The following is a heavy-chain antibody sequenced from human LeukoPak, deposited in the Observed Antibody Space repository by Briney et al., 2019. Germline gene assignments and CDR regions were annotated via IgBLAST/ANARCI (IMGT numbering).Heavy chain of an antibody. CDR3: AKDSSSSWFGGDSK. CDR1: GFTFSYYG. Sequence: PGGSLRLSCAASGFTFSYYGLHWVRQASGKGLEWVALISTDGSNKNYADSVKGRFTISRDNSKNTLYLQMNSLRAEDTAVYYCAKDSSSSWFGGDSKWGQGTLVTVSS. V-gene: IGHV3-30*18. CDR2: ISTDGSNK. D-gene: IGHD3-10*01. J-gene: IGHJ4*02.